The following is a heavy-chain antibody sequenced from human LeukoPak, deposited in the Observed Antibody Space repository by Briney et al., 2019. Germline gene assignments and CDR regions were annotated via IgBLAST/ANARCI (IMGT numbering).Heavy chain of an antibody. D-gene: IGHD1-1*01. CDR3: AREQLRYNWYPY. J-gene: IGHJ4*02. Sequence: GGSLRLSCVASGFNFSVYWMAWVRQAPGKGLEWVANIKQDESETYYVDSVKGRFTISRDNAKNSLSLQMNSLRVEDTAVYYCAREQLRYNWYPYWGQGTLVTVSS. CDR2: IKQDESET. CDR1: GFNFSVYW. V-gene: IGHV3-7*04.